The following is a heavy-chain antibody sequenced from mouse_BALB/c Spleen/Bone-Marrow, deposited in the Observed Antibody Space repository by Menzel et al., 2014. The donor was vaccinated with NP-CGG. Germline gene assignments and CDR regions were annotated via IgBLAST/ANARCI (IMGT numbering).Heavy chain of an antibody. CDR3: ARWDTTAMDY. D-gene: IGHD1-1*01. V-gene: IGHV1-9*01. Sequence: VQLEESGAELMKPGASVKISCKATGYTFSSYWIEWVKQRPGHGLEWIGEILPGRGSTNYNEKFKGKATFTSDTSSNKAHMQLSSLTSEDSAVYYCARWDTTAMDYWGQGTSVTVPS. CDR2: ILPGRGST. CDR1: GYTFSSYW. J-gene: IGHJ4*01.